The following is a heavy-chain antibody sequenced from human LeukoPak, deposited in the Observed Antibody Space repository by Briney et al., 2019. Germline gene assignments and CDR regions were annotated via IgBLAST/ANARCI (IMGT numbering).Heavy chain of an antibody. Sequence: ASEKVSCKASGGTFSSYAISWVRQAPGQGLEWMGRIIPILGIANYAQKFQGRVTITADKSTSTAYMELSSLRSEDTAVYYCARGPPAAALDYWGQGTLVTVSS. D-gene: IGHD6-13*01. V-gene: IGHV1-69*04. CDR3: ARGPPAAALDY. CDR1: GGTFSSYA. J-gene: IGHJ4*02. CDR2: IIPILGIA.